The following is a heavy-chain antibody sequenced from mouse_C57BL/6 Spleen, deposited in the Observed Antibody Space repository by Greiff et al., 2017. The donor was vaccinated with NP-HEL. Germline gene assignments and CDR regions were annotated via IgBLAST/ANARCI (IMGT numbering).Heavy chain of an antibody. CDR3: ARPYYDGYPYAMDY. CDR2: ISSGGSYT. D-gene: IGHD2-3*01. Sequence: EVKLQESGGDLVKPGGSLKLSCAASGFTFSSYGMSWVRQTPDKRLEWVATISSGGSYTYYPDSVKGRFTISRDNAKNTLYLQMSSLKSEDTAMYYCARPYYDGYPYAMDYWGQGTSVTVSS. J-gene: IGHJ4*01. V-gene: IGHV5-6*01. CDR1: GFTFSSYG.